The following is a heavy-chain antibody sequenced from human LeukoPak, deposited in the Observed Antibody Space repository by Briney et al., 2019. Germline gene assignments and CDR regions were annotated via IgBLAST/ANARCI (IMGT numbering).Heavy chain of an antibody. J-gene: IGHJ5*01. CDR1: GFTFSTYG. CDR2: IAYDGSSQ. Sequence: GGSLRLSCAASGFTFSTYGMHWVRQAPGKGLEWVAVIAYDGSSQFYADSVKGRFVISRDNSKNILFLQMNSLRGEDAAVYYCVKEGTPRSCTWYDSRGQGTLVTVSS. D-gene: IGHD2-15*01. CDR3: VKEGTPRSCTWYDS. V-gene: IGHV3-30*18.